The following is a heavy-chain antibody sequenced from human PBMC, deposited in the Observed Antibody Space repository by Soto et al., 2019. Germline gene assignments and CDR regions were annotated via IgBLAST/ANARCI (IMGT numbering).Heavy chain of an antibody. CDR3: AKDYSLYDGDGMAI. CDR2: ITGGGTTL. CDR1: GFTFGNYD. D-gene: IGHD3-16*01. Sequence: QLVQSGGGLVQPGGSLRLSCSASGFTFGNYDMNWVRLAPGRGLEWLSFITGGGTTLYYADSVQGRFTISRDNAKNSLYLQMNSLRVEDTAVYYCAKDYSLYDGDGMAIWGQGTTVTVSS. J-gene: IGHJ6*02. V-gene: IGHV3-48*03.